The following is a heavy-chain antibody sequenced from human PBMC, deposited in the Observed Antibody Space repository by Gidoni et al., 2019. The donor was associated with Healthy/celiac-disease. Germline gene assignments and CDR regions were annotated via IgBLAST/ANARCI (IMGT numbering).Heavy chain of an antibody. CDR3: TTGQRFLKYYYYYYMDV. D-gene: IGHD3-10*01. CDR1: GFTFSNAW. V-gene: IGHV3-15*01. Sequence: EVQLVESGGGLVKPGGSLRLYCAASGFTFSNAWMSWVRQAPGKGLEWVGRIKSKTDGGTTDYAAPVKGRFTISRDDSKNTLYLQMNSLKTEDTAVYYCTTGQRFLKYYYYYYMDVWGKGTTVTVSS. CDR2: IKSKTDGGTT. J-gene: IGHJ6*03.